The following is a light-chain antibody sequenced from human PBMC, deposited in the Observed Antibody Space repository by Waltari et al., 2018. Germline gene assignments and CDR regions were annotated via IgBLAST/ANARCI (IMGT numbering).Light chain of an antibody. J-gene: IGLJ2*01. CDR2: KNS. CDR1: SSNIGSNS. Sequence: QSVLTQPPSASGTPGQRVTISCSGSSSNIGSNSVNWYQQVPGTAPKLLIYKNSPRPSGVPDRFSVSKSGTSASLAISGLQSEDEADYYCAAWDDSLNGYVVFGGGTKLTVL. CDR3: AAWDDSLNGYVV. V-gene: IGLV1-44*01.